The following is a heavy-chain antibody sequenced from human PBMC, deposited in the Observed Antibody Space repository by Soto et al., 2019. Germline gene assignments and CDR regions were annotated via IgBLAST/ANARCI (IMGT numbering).Heavy chain of an antibody. Sequence: EVQLVESGGDLVKPGGSLRLACAASGFTFTSAWMNWVRQAPGKGLEWVGRIKSEIHGATTEYAAPVQGRFTISRDDSKNTLYLQMNSLKIEDTAVYYCTTRAVVAGRFDYWGQGTLVTVSS. CDR1: GFTFTSAW. CDR2: IKSEIHGATT. CDR3: TTRAVVAGRFDY. J-gene: IGHJ4*02. D-gene: IGHD6-19*01. V-gene: IGHV3-15*07.